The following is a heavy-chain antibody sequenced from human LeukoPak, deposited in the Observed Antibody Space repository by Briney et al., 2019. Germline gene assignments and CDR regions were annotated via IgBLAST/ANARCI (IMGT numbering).Heavy chain of an antibody. CDR1: GFAVSSTY. J-gene: IGHJ4*02. D-gene: IGHD2-8*01. CDR3: AKGHCTNGICWLD. V-gene: IGHV3-53*01. Sequence: PGGSLRLSCAPSGFAVSSTYMSWVRQAPGKGLEWVSIIYSAGSTYYADSVKGRFTISRDNSKNTLYLQMNSLRAEDTAVYYCAKGHCTNGICWLDWGQGTLVTVSS. CDR2: IYSAGST.